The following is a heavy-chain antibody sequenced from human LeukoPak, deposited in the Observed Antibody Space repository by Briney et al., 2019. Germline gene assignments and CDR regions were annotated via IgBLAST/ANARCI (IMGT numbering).Heavy chain of an antibody. Sequence: ASVKVSCKPSGYTFTSYYMHWVRQAPGQGLEWMGWINPNSGGTNYAQKFQGRVTMTRDTSISTAYMELSRLRSDDTAVYYCAADCSGGSCYRNWFDPWGQGTLVTVSS. CDR1: GYTFTSYY. CDR2: INPNSGGT. CDR3: AADCSGGSCYRNWFDP. J-gene: IGHJ5*02. V-gene: IGHV1-2*02. D-gene: IGHD2-15*01.